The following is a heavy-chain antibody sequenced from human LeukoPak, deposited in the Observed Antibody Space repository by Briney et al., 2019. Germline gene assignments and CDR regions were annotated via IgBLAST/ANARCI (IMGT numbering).Heavy chain of an antibody. D-gene: IGHD6-13*01. J-gene: IGHJ3*02. CDR3: AKGEGGSGWYRHFDI. CDR2: IRTDGATT. CDR1: GFTFSSYG. Sequence: GGSLRLSCAASGFTFSSYGMSWVRQAPGKGLEWVSIIRTDGATTHYADSVKGRFTISRDNSKNTLYLQMSSLRIEDTAVYYCAKGEGGSGWYRHFDIWGQGTMVTVSS. V-gene: IGHV3-23*01.